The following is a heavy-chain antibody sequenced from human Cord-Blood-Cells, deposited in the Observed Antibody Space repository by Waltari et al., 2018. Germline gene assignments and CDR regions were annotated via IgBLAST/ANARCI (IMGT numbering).Heavy chain of an antibody. CDR1: GFTFDDYA. Sequence: EVQLVESGGGLVQPSRSLRLSCAASGFTFDDYAMPWVRQAPGKGLEWVSGISWNSGSIGYADSVKGRFTISRDNAKNSLYLQMNSLRAEDTALYYCAKVGNYGDYVVDYWGQGTLVTVSS. V-gene: IGHV3-9*01. D-gene: IGHD4-17*01. CDR2: ISWNSGSI. CDR3: AKVGNYGDYVVDY. J-gene: IGHJ4*02.